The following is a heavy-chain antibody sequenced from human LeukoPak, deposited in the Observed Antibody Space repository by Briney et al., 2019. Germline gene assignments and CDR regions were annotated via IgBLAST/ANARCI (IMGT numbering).Heavy chain of an antibody. CDR3: ARMEYSSSPGFDY. V-gene: IGHV4-39*07. CDR1: GDSISSSSYY. J-gene: IGHJ4*02. CDR2: ISYSGGS. D-gene: IGHD6-6*01. Sequence: SETLSLTCTVSGDSISSSSYYWGWIRQPPGKGLEWIGSISYSGGSYYTPSLRSRVTLSVDTSKNQFSLKLGSVTAADTAAYYCARMEYSSSPGFDYWGQGTLVTVSS.